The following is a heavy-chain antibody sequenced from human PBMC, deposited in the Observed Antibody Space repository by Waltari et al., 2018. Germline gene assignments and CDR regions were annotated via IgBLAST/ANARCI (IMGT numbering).Heavy chain of an antibody. D-gene: IGHD5-18*01. CDR1: GGTFSSYA. Sequence: QVQLVQSGAEVKKPGSSVKVSCKASGGTFSSYAISWVRQAPGQGLEWMGRVMPIFGKANYAQKFQGRVTITADESTSTAYMELSSLRSEDTAVYYCARDRGIQLWSHRNDAFDIWGQGTMVTVSS. J-gene: IGHJ3*02. V-gene: IGHV1-69*15. CDR3: ARDRGIQLWSHRNDAFDI. CDR2: VMPIFGKA.